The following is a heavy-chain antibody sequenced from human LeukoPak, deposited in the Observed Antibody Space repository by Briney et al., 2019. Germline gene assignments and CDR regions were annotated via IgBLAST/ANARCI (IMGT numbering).Heavy chain of an antibody. V-gene: IGHV4-39*07. D-gene: IGHD5-12*01. Sequence: SETLSLTCTVSGGSISSSSYYWGWIRQPPGKGLEWIGSIYYSGSTNYNPSLKSRVTISVDTSKNQFSLKLSSVTAADTAVYYCARGGDIVATPDNWFDPWGQGTLVTVSS. CDR2: IYYSGST. CDR1: GGSISSSSYY. CDR3: ARGGDIVATPDNWFDP. J-gene: IGHJ5*02.